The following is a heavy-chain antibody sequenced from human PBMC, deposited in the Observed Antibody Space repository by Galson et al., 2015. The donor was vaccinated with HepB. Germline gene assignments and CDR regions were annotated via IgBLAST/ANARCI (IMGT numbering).Heavy chain of an antibody. Sequence: SVKVSCKASGGTFSSYAISWVRQAPGQGLEWMGGIIHTFRTANHAQKFQGRVTLTADESTSTVYMVLSSLRSEDTAVYYCARGRVTVIQHDYYFDYWGQGTLVTVSS. D-gene: IGHD2-21*02. CDR1: GGTFSSYA. V-gene: IGHV1-69*13. J-gene: IGHJ4*02. CDR2: IIHTFRTA. CDR3: ARGRVTVIQHDYYFDY.